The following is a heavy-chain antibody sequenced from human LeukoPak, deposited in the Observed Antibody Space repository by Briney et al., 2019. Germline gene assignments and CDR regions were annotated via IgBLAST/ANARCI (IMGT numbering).Heavy chain of an antibody. CDR1: GFTFSSYG. CDR3: ARGTGPIYWYFDL. D-gene: IGHD3/OR15-3a*01. J-gene: IGHJ2*01. CDR2: IYSGGST. V-gene: IGHV3-66*01. Sequence: PGGSLRLSCAASGFTFSSYGMHWVRQAPGKGLEWVSVIYSGGSTYYADSVKGRFTISRDNSKNTLYLQMNSLRAEDTAVYYCARGTGPIYWYFDLWGRGTLVTVSS.